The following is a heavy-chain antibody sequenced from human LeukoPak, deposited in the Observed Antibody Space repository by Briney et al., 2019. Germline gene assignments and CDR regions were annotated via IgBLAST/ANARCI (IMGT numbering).Heavy chain of an antibody. D-gene: IGHD5-24*01. J-gene: IGHJ4*02. CDR3: AGRRDGYNYYFDY. V-gene: IGHV4-61*01. CDR1: GGSTSNGYYS. CDR2: IYYSGST. Sequence: PSETLSLTCTVSGGSTSNGYYSWSWIRQPPGKGLEWIASIYYSGSTNYNPSLKSRVTISVDTSQNQFSLKLSSVTAADTAVYYCAGRRDGYNYYFDYWGQGTLVTVSS.